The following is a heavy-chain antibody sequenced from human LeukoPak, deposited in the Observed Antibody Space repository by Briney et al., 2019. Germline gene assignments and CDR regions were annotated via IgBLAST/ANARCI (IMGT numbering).Heavy chain of an antibody. V-gene: IGHV3-15*01. CDR3: TTEFDDYGDYDAFDI. J-gene: IGHJ3*02. CDR2: IKSKTDGGTT. CDR1: GFTCSNAW. Sequence: PGGSLRLSCAASGFTCSNAWMSWVRQAPGKGLEWVGRIKSKTDGGTTDYAAPVKGRFTISRDDSKNTLYLQMNSLKTEDTAVYYCTTEFDDYGDYDAFDIWGQGTMVTVSS. D-gene: IGHD4-17*01.